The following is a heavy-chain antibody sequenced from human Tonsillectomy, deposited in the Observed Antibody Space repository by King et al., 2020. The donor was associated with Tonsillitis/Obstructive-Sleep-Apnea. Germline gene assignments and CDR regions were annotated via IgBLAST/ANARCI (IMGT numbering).Heavy chain of an antibody. V-gene: IGHV4-34*01. CDR2: INHSGST. J-gene: IGHJ5*02. D-gene: IGHD3-3*01. CDR3: ARVYDFLSGGGPPPGSP. Sequence: VQLQQWGAGLLKPSETLSLTCAVYGGSFSGYYWSWIRQPPGKGLEWIGEINHSGSTNYNPSLKSRVTISVHTSKNQFSLKLSSVTAADTAVYYCARVYDFLSGGGPPPGSPWGQGTLVTVSS. CDR1: GGSFSGYY.